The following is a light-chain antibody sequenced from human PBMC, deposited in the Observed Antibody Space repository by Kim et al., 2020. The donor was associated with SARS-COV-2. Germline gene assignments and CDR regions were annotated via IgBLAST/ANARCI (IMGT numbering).Light chain of an antibody. V-gene: IGLV1-44*01. Sequence: ELTQPPSASGTPGQRVTISCSGSSSNIGSNTVNWYQQLPGTAPKLLIYSNNQRPSGVPDRFSGSKFGTSASLAISGLQSEDEADYYCAAWDDSLNGVVFGGGTQLTVL. CDR2: SNN. J-gene: IGLJ2*01. CDR1: SSNIGSNT. CDR3: AAWDDSLNGVV.